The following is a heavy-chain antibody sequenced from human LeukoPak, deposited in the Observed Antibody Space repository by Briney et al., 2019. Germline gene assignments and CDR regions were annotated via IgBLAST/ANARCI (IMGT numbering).Heavy chain of an antibody. CDR2: IKQDGSEK. J-gene: IGHJ4*02. D-gene: IGHD6-13*01. CDR1: GSIFSSYW. V-gene: IGHV3-7*01. CDR3: ARDGSWYYFDY. Sequence: GGPVRLSCAASGSIFSSYWMSWLRQAPGGGVEGVANIKQDGSEKYYVVSVKGRFTISRDNAKNSLYLQMNSLRAEDTAVYYGARDGSWYYFDYWGQGTLVTVSS.